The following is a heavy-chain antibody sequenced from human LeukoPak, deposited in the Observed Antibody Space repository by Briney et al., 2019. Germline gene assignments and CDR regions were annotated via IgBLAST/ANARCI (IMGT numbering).Heavy chain of an antibody. CDR3: ARENSGLLDTGEAIDY. CDR1: GYTFTSYD. D-gene: IGHD1-1*01. J-gene: IGHJ4*02. V-gene: IGHV1-8*01. CDR2: MNPNSGNT. Sequence: ASVKVSCKASGYTFTSYDINWVRQATGQGLEWMGWMNPNSGNTGYAQKFQGRVTMTRNTSISTAYMELSSLRSEDTAVYYCARENSGLLDTGEAIDYWGQGTLVTVSS.